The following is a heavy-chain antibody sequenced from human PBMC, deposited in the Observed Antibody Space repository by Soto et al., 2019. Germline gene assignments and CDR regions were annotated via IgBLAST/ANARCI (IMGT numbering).Heavy chain of an antibody. J-gene: IGHJ6*02. D-gene: IGHD1-1*01. V-gene: IGHV1-18*01. CDR3: ARVLPHTKYYTMDV. Sequence: GASVKVSCKASGYTFTSYGISWVRQAPGQGLEWMGWISAYNGNTNYAQKLQGRVTMTTDTSTSTAYMELRSLRSDDTAVYYCARVLPHTKYYTMDVWGQGTTVTVSS. CDR1: GYTFTSYG. CDR2: ISAYNGNT.